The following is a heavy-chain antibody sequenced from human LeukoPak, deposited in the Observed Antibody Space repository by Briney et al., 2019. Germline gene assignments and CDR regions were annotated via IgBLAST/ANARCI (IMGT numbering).Heavy chain of an antibody. J-gene: IGHJ4*02. CDR1: GFTFSYYA. Sequence: PGGSLRLSCAASGFTFSYYAMSWVRQAPGKGLEWVSAISGSGGTTYYADSVKGRFTISRDNSKNTLYLQMNSLRAEDTAVYYCAKEPISSGWWGGLYYFDFWGQGTLVTVSS. CDR3: AKEPISSGWWGGLYYFDF. CDR2: ISGSGGTT. V-gene: IGHV3-23*01. D-gene: IGHD6-19*01.